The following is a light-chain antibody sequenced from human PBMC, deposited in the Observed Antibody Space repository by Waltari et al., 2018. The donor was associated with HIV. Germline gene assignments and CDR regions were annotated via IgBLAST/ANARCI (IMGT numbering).Light chain of an antibody. CDR3: HQYARSRT. J-gene: IGKJ1*01. CDR2: RAS. V-gene: IGKV1-5*03. CDR1: QSLGTS. Sequence: DIQMTQSPSTLSASVGDRVTITCRASQSLGTSLAWYQQKPDKAPKLLIYRASTLESGVPARFSGFGSGTEFTLTISSLQPDDFATYYCHQYARSRTFGQGTKV.